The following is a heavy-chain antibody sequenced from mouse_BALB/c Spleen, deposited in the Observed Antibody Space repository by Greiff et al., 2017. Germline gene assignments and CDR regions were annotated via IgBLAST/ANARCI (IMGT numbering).Heavy chain of an antibody. Sequence: QVQLQQSGPELVKPGASVRISCKASGYTFTSYYIHWVKQRPGQGLEWIGWIYPGNVNTKYNEKFKGKATLTADKSSSTAYMQLSSLTSEDSAVYFCARWNYYGYGYFDYWGQGTTLTVSS. J-gene: IGHJ2*01. CDR2: IYPGNVNT. CDR1: GYTFTSYY. D-gene: IGHD1-2*01. CDR3: ARWNYYGYGYFDY. V-gene: IGHV1S56*01.